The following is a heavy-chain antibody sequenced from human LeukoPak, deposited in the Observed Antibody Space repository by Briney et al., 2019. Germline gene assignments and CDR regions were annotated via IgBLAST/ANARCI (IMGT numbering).Heavy chain of an antibody. J-gene: IGHJ1*01. Sequence: ASVKVSCKASGYTFTGYYMHWVRQAPGQGLEWMGWINPNSGGTNYAQKFQGRVTMTRDTSISTAYMELSRLRSDDTAVYYCARELDVLRYFDWLLWAASGMDVWGQGTLVTVSS. CDR1: GYTFTGYY. CDR2: INPNSGGT. CDR3: ARELDVLRYFDWLLWAASGMDV. V-gene: IGHV1-2*02. D-gene: IGHD3-9*01.